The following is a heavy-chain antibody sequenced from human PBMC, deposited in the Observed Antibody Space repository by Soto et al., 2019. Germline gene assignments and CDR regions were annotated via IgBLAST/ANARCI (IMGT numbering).Heavy chain of an antibody. D-gene: IGHD2-2*01. CDR1: GFTFSSYA. J-gene: IGHJ4*02. Sequence: QVQLVEAGGGVVQPGRSLRLSCAASGFTFSSYAMHWVRQAPGKGLEWVAVISYDGSNKYYADSVKGRFTISRDNSKNTLYLQMNSLRAEDTAVYYCARAPQYRGEGYWGQGTLVTVSS. CDR3: ARAPQYRGEGY. V-gene: IGHV3-30-3*01. CDR2: ISYDGSNK.